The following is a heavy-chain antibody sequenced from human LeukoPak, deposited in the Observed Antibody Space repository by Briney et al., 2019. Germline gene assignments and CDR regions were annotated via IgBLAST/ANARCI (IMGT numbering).Heavy chain of an antibody. Sequence: GGSLRLSCAASGFTFSSYGMHWVRQAPGKGLEWGAVIWYDGSNKYYADSVKGRFTISRDNSKNTLYLQMNSLRAEGTAVYYCARAHSGYDSAVDCWGQGTLVTVSS. J-gene: IGHJ4*02. V-gene: IGHV3-33*01. D-gene: IGHD5-12*01. CDR3: ARAHSGYDSAVDC. CDR2: IWYDGSNK. CDR1: GFTFSSYG.